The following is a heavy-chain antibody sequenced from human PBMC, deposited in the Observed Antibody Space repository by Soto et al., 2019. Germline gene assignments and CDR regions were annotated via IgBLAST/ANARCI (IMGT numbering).Heavy chain of an antibody. CDR2: ISAYNGNT. CDR1: GYTFTSSG. J-gene: IGHJ3*01. CDR3: ARECGGDCYLHDDFDL. D-gene: IGHD2-21*02. V-gene: IGHV1-18*01. Sequence: ASVKVSCKASGYTFTSSGISWVRQSPGQGLEWMGWISAYNGNTNYAQKLQGRVTMTTDTSTSTAYMELRSLRSDDTAVYYCARECGGDCYLHDDFDLWGQGTMVTVSS.